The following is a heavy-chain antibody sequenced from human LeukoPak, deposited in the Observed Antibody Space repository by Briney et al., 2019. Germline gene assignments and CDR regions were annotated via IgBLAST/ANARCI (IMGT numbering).Heavy chain of an antibody. D-gene: IGHD1-26*01. J-gene: IGHJ5*02. V-gene: IGHV3-53*01. CDR2: IYSGGST. Sequence: PGGSLRLSCAASGFTVSSNYMSWVRQAPGKGLEWVSVIYSGGSTYYADSVKCRFTISRDNSKNTLYLQMNSLRAEDTAVYYCARVRKKVGATPNWFDPWGQGTLVTVSS. CDR3: ARVRKKVGATPNWFDP. CDR1: GFTVSSNY.